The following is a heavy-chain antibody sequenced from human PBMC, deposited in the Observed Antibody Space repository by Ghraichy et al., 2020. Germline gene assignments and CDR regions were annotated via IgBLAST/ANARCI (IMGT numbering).Heavy chain of an antibody. J-gene: IGHJ6*02. CDR3: ARCRRSIAARTYYYGMDV. CDR1: GFTFSDYY. V-gene: IGHV3-11*01. D-gene: IGHD6-6*01. CDR2: ISSSGSTI. Sequence: LTCAASGFTFSDYYMSWIRQAPGKGLEWVSYISSSGSTIYYADSVKGRFTISRDNAKNSLYLQMNSLRAEDTAVYYCARCRRSIAARTYYYGMDVWGQGTTVTVSS.